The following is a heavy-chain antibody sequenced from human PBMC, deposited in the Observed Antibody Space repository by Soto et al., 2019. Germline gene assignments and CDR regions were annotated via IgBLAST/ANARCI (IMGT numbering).Heavy chain of an antibody. CDR3: ARETRIAVAGPPSFDP. J-gene: IGHJ5*02. CDR2: INPNSGGT. CDR1: GYSFTGYY. D-gene: IGHD6-19*01. V-gene: IGHV1-2*04. Sequence: GASVKVSCKASGYSFTGYYMHWVRQAPGQGLEWMGWINPNSGGTNYAQKFQGWVTMTRDTSISTAYMELSRLRSDDTAVYYCARETRIAVAGPPSFDPWGQGTLVTVS.